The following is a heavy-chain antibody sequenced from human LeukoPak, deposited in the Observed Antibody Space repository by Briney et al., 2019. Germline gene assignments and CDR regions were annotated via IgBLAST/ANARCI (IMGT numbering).Heavy chain of an antibody. V-gene: IGHV3-48*03. Sequence: GGSLRLSCAASGFTFSSYKMNWVRQAPGKGLEWVSYISSSGSTIYYADSVKGRFTISRDNAKNSLYLQMNSLRAEDTAVYYCAREGDDILTGYYASDWGQGTLVTVSS. CDR3: AREGDDILTGYYASD. D-gene: IGHD3-9*01. CDR1: GFTFSSYK. CDR2: ISSSGSTI. J-gene: IGHJ4*02.